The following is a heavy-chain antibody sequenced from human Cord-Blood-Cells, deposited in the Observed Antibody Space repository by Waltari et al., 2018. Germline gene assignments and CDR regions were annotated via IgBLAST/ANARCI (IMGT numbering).Heavy chain of an antibody. CDR1: GGSISSSSYY. CDR2: IYYSGST. Sequence: QLQLQESGPGLVKPSETLSLTCTVPGGSISSSSYYWGWIRQPPGKGLEWIGSIYYSGSTYYNPSLKSRVTISVDTSKNQFSLKLSSVTAADTAVYYCARHSSSWYDYWGQGTLVTVSS. CDR3: ARHSSSWYDY. V-gene: IGHV4-39*01. J-gene: IGHJ4*02. D-gene: IGHD6-13*01.